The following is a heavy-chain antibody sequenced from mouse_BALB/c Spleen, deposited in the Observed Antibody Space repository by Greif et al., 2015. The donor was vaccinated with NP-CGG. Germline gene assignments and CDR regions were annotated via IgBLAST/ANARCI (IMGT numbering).Heavy chain of an antibody. Sequence: VMLVESGPELVKPGASVKISCKASGYAFSSSWMNWVKQRPGQGLEWIERIYPGDGDTNYNGKFKGKATLTADKSSSPAYMQLSSLTAVDSAVYFCSRARANLKNYFDYWGQGTTLTVSS. J-gene: IGHJ2*01. CDR3: SRARANLKNYFDY. V-gene: IGHV1-82*01. CDR2: IYPGDGDT. D-gene: IGHD3-1*01. CDR1: GYAFSSSW.